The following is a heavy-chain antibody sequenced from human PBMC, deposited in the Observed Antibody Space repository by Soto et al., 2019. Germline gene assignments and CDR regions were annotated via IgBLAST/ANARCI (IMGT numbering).Heavy chain of an antibody. J-gene: IGHJ6*02. CDR3: ARDCDTAMVALGMDV. Sequence: ESGGGVVQPGRSLRLSCAASGFTFSSYGMHWVRQAPGKGLEWVAVIWYDGSNKYYADSVKGRFTISRDNSKNTLYLQMNSLRAEDTAVYYCARDCDTAMVALGMDVWGQGTTVTVSS. D-gene: IGHD5-18*01. CDR2: IWYDGSNK. CDR1: GFTFSSYG. V-gene: IGHV3-33*01.